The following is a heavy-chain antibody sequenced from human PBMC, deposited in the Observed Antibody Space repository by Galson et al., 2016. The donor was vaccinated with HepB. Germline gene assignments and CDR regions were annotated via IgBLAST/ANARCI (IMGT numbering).Heavy chain of an antibody. CDR3: ARVVITWAPKKYSYYYYMDV. V-gene: IGHV3-72*01. CDR1: GFTFSDYY. CDR2: IRNKANSYTT. Sequence: SLRLSCAASGFTFSDYYMDWVRQAPGKGLEWVGLIRNKANSYTTEYAASVTGRFTISRDDTKNSLYLQMNRRKVEDPAVYYCARVVITWAPKKYSYYYYMDVWGKGTTVTVSS. J-gene: IGHJ6*03. D-gene: IGHD1-14*01.